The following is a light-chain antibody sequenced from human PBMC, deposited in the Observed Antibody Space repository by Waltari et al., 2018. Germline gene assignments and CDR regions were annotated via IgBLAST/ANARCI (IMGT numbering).Light chain of an antibody. V-gene: IGKV3-15*01. Sequence: IVMTQSPATLSVSPGERATLSCRASQSVSSNLAWYQQKPGQAPRILIYGAATRATGIPARFSGSGSGTEFTLTISSLQSEDFAVYYCQQYNNWPPVTFGGGTKVEIK. J-gene: IGKJ4*01. CDR2: GAA. CDR1: QSVSSN. CDR3: QQYNNWPPVT.